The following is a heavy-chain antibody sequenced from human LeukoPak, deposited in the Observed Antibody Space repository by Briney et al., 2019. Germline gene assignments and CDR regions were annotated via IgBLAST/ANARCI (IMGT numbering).Heavy chain of an antibody. D-gene: IGHD2-15*01. CDR3: ASDSYSPEYFQH. V-gene: IGHV3-48*03. CDR2: ISGSGRTM. Sequence: PGGSLRLSCAASGFTFSSYEMNWVRQAPGKGLEWVSYISGSGRTMSYADSVKGRFTISRDNSKNTLYLQMNSLRAEDTAVYYCASDSYSPEYFQHWGQGTLVTVSS. J-gene: IGHJ1*01. CDR1: GFTFSSYE.